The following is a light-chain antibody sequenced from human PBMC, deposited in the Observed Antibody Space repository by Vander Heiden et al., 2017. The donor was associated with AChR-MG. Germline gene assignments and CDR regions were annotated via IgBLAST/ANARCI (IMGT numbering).Light chain of an antibody. CDR1: QSVLYSSNNKNY. V-gene: IGKV4-1*01. CDR3: QQYHSAPYT. J-gene: IGKJ2*01. CDR2: WAS. Sequence: DIVMTQSPDSLAVSLGERATINCKSSQSVLYSSNNKNYLAWYQHKPGQTPKLLIYWASTRESGVPDRFSGSGSGTDFTLTISSLQAEDVAVYSCQQYHSAPYTFGQGTKLEIK.